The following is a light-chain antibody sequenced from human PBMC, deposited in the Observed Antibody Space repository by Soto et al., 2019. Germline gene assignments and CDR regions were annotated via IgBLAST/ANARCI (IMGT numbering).Light chain of an antibody. V-gene: IGKV3-15*01. CDR3: QQCNDWPHT. CDR1: QSVSSN. CDR2: GAS. J-gene: IGKJ2*01. Sequence: EIVMTQSPATLSVSPGERATLSCRASQSVSSNLAWYQQKPGQAPRLLIYGASTRATGIPARFSGRGSATDFPLTISSLQSEDCAVYYCQQCNDWPHTFGQGTKLEIK.